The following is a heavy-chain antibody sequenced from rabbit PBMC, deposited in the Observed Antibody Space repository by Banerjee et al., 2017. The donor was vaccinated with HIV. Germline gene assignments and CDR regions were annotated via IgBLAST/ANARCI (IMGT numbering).Heavy chain of an antibody. J-gene: IGHJ4*01. CDR3: ARDLAGVIGWNFNL. V-gene: IGHV1S43*01. CDR1: GFSFSNKYV. Sequence: QEQLEESGGDLVKPEGSLTLTCTASGFSFSNKYVMCWVRQAPGKGLELIACIYTNTGSAWFASWVDGRFTFSRSTSLKTVDLKMTSLTAADTATHFCARDLAGVIGWNFNLWGPGTLVTVS. CDR2: IYTNTGSA. D-gene: IGHD4-1*01.